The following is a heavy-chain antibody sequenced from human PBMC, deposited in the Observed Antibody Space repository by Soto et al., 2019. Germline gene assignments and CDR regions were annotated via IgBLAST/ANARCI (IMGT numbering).Heavy chain of an antibody. CDR2: IIPIFGTA. CDR3: ARGQRPDYYDSSGYYYFDY. J-gene: IGHJ4*02. D-gene: IGHD3-22*01. Sequence: SVKVSCKASGGTFSSYAISWVRQAPGQGLEWMGGIIPIFGTANYAQKFQGRVTITADESTSTAYMELSSLRSEDTAVYYCARGQRPDYYDSSGYYYFDYWGQGTLVTVSS. CDR1: GGTFSSYA. V-gene: IGHV1-69*13.